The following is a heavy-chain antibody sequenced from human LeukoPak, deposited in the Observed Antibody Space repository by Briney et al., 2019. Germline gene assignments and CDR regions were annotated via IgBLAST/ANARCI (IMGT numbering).Heavy chain of an antibody. J-gene: IGHJ3*02. V-gene: IGHV1-46*01. CDR1: GYIFTSYY. D-gene: IGHD5-24*01. Sequence: ASVKVSCKASGYIFTSYYMHWVRQAPGQGLEWMGIINPSGGSTSYAQKFQGRVTMTRDTSTNTVYMELSSLRSEDTAVYYCATDDGSRRWLQLGDDAFDIWGQGTMVTVSS. CDR3: ATDDGSRRWLQLGDDAFDI. CDR2: INPSGGST.